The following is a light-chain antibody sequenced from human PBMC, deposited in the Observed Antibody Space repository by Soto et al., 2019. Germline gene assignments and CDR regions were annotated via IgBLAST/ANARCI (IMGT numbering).Light chain of an antibody. V-gene: IGKV3-11*01. CDR3: QQRSNWRLFT. Sequence: EIVLTQSPATLSLSPGERATLSCRASQSVSSYLAWYQQKPGQAPRLLIYDASNRATGIPARFSGSGSGTDFTLTISSLVPEDFAVYYCQQRSNWRLFTFGPGTKVDIK. J-gene: IGKJ3*01. CDR2: DAS. CDR1: QSVSSY.